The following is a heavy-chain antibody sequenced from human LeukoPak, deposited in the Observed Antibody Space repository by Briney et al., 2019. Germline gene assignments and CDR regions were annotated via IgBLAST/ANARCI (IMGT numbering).Heavy chain of an antibody. J-gene: IGHJ3*02. Sequence: PGGSLRLSCAASGFTFSSYSMNWVRQAPGKGLEWISSITSDSRYRYYADSVKGRFTISRDNAKNSLYLQMNSLRAEDTAVYYCARDRGVYDILTGYYFDAFDIWGQGTMVTVSS. CDR2: ITSDSRYR. V-gene: IGHV3-21*01. D-gene: IGHD3-9*01. CDR1: GFTFSSYS. CDR3: ARDRGVYDILTGYYFDAFDI.